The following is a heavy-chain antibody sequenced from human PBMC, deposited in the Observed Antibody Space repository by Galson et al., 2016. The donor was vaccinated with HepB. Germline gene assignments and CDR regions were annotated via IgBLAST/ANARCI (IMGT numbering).Heavy chain of an antibody. CDR1: GFTFDDYA. V-gene: IGHV3-9*01. D-gene: IGHD4-17*01. Sequence: SLRLSCAASGFTFDDYAMHWVRQAPGKGLEWVSGISWHSGSKRYADSVKGRFTISRDSAKNSLYLQMNSLRTEDTALYYCAKDYGDYGAWSGMDVWGQGTTVIVSS. J-gene: IGHJ6*02. CDR3: AKDYGDYGAWSGMDV. CDR2: ISWHSGSK.